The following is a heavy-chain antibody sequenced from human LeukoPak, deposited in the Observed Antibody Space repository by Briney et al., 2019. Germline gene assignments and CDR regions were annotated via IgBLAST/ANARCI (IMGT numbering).Heavy chain of an antibody. J-gene: IGHJ3*02. CDR3: ASSREETRDIVVVPVLDAFDI. D-gene: IGHD2-2*01. Sequence: KPGGSLRLSCAASGFTFSSYSMNWVRQAPGKGLEWVSSISSSSSYIYYADSVKGRFTISRDNAKNSLYLQMNSLRAEDTAVYYCASSREETRDIVVVPVLDAFDIWGQGTMVTVSS. V-gene: IGHV3-21*01. CDR2: ISSSSSYI. CDR1: GFTFSSYS.